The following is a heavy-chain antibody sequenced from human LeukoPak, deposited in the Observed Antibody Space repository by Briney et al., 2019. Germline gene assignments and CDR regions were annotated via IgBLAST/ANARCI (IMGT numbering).Heavy chain of an antibody. V-gene: IGHV4-34*01. CDR2: INHSGST. D-gene: IGHD3-3*01. J-gene: IGHJ5*02. CDR1: GGSFSGYY. CDR3: ARGKAVWSGYYWFDP. Sequence: PSETLSLTCAVYGGSFSGYYWSWIRQPPGKGLEWIGEINHSGSTNYNPSLKSRVTISVDTSKNQFSLKLSSVTAADTAVYYCARGKAVWSGYYWFDPWGQGTLVTVSS.